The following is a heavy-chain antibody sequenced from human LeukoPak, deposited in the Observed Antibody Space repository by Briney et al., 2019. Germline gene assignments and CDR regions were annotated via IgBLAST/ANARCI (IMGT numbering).Heavy chain of an antibody. CDR2: IYYSRST. CDR1: GYSIRSGYS. Sequence: PSETLSLTCIVSGYSIRSGYSWGWIRQPPGKGLEWIGYIYYSRSTNYNPSLKSRVTISVDTSKNQFSLKLSSVTAADTAVYYCARETSQKGAHYMDVWGKGTTVTISS. V-gene: IGHV4-61*01. D-gene: IGHD3-16*01. J-gene: IGHJ6*03. CDR3: ARETSQKGAHYMDV.